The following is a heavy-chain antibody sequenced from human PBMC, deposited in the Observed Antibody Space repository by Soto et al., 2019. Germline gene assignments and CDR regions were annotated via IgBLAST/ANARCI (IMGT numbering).Heavy chain of an antibody. J-gene: IGHJ6*02. CDR1: GFTFSSYS. CDR3: ARDLGYCGGDCTTDEEGMDV. D-gene: IGHD2-21*02. V-gene: IGHV3-48*02. Sequence: GGSLRLSCAASGFTFSSYSMNWVRQAPGKGLEWVSYISSSSSTIYYADSVKGRFTISRDNAKNSLYLQMNSLRDEDTAVYYCARDLGYCGGDCTTDEEGMDVWGQGTTVTVSS. CDR2: ISSSSSTI.